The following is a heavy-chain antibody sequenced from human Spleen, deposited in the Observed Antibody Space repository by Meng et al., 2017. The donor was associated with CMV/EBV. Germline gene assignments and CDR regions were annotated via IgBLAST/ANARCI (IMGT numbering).Heavy chain of an antibody. CDR1: GFPFSTYA. CDR2: IYAGGRSA. CDR3: AKDSTYSA. Sequence: LRLSSAASGFPFSTYAMPWVRPAPGKGLEWVAVIYAGGRSAYYADSVKGRFTIFRDSSKNTVYLEMNSLRAEDTALYYCAKDSTYSAWGQGTLVTVSS. V-gene: IGHV3-23*03. J-gene: IGHJ5*02. D-gene: IGHD6-13*01.